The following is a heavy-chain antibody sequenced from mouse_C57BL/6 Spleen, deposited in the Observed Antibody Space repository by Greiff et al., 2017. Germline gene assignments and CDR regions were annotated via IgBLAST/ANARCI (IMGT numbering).Heavy chain of an antibody. Sequence: QVHVKQSGAELVKPGASVKISCKASGYAFSSYYIHWVKQRPGQGLEWIGWIYPGSGNTKYNEKFKGKATLTADTSSSTAYMQLSSLTSEDSAVYYCARPYYGSMAWFAYWGQGTLVTVSA. CDR3: ARPYYGSMAWFAY. CDR2: IYPGSGNT. J-gene: IGHJ3*01. CDR1: GYAFSSYY. D-gene: IGHD1-1*01. V-gene: IGHV1-66*01.